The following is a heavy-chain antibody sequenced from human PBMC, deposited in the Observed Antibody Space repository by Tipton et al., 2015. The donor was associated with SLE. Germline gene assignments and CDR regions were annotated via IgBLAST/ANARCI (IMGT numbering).Heavy chain of an antibody. D-gene: IGHD2-2*01. CDR2: IHYSGST. V-gene: IGHV4-39*07. CDR1: GDSITSTSFF. J-gene: IGHJ6*03. Sequence: GLVKPSETLSLTCTVSGDSITSTSFFWAWIRQPPGKGLEWIGYIHYSGSTYYNPSLKSRVTISVDTSKNQFSLKLSSVTAADTAVYYCARVPAFYYYYMDVWGKGTTVTVSS. CDR3: ARVPAFYYYYMDV.